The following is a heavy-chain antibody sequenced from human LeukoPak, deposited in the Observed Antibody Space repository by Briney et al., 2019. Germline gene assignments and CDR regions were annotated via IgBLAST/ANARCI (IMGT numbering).Heavy chain of an antibody. CDR3: AKGNRGMVRGVPFDY. CDR1: GFTFYDYA. Sequence: PGRSLRLSCAASGFTFYDYAMPWVRQAPGKGLEWVSGISWNSGSIVYADSVKGRFTISRDNAKNSLYLQMNSLRPEDTALYYCAKGNRGMVRGVPFDYWGQGTLVTVSS. CDR2: ISWNSGSI. V-gene: IGHV3-9*01. D-gene: IGHD3-10*01. J-gene: IGHJ4*02.